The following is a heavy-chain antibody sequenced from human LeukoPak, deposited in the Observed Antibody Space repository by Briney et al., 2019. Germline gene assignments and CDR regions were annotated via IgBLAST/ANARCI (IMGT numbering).Heavy chain of an antibody. V-gene: IGHV3-64*01. CDR3: ARARYDFWSGYQY. D-gene: IGHD3/OR15-3a*01. CDR1: GFIFSNYA. Sequence: PGGSLRLSCAASGFIFSNYAMHWVRQAPGKGLEYVSAISSNGGSTYYAKSVKGRFTVSRDDSKKTLYLQMGGLRLEDMAVYYCARARYDFWSGYQYWGQGTLVTVSS. J-gene: IGHJ4*02. CDR2: ISSNGGST.